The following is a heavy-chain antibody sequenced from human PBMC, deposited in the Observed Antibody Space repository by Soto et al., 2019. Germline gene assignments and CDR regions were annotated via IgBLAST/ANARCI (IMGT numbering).Heavy chain of an antibody. D-gene: IGHD3-16*02. Sequence: GGSLRLSCAASGFTFDDYAMHWVRQAPGKGLEWVSGISWNSGSIGYADSVKGRFTISRDNAKNSLYLQMDSLRAEDTALYYCAKDSWGSYRSYYYYYMDVWGKGTTVTVSS. CDR3: AKDSWGSYRSYYYYYMDV. V-gene: IGHV3-9*01. CDR1: GFTFDDYA. CDR2: ISWNSGSI. J-gene: IGHJ6*03.